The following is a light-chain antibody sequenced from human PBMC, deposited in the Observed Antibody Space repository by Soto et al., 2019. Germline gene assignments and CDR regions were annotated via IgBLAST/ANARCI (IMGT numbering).Light chain of an antibody. Sequence: IHMTQSPSTLSGCVVDIVAITVRASQSISVWLAWYQQKAGKAPNLLIYKASRLESGVPSRFSGSGSETEFTLTISGLQTGDSATYYCQQYNSYSTFGQGTKVDIK. V-gene: IGKV1-5*03. CDR3: QQYNSYST. J-gene: IGKJ1*01. CDR1: QSISVW. CDR2: KAS.